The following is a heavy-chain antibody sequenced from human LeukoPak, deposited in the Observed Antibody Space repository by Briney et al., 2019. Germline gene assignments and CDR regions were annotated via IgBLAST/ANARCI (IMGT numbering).Heavy chain of an antibody. D-gene: IGHD5-12*01. CDR1: GGSSSGYY. CDR3: ARGRGSRLILDAFDI. CDR2: INHSGST. V-gene: IGHV4-34*01. Sequence: SETLSLTCAVYGGSSSGYYWSWIRQPPGKGLEWIGEINHSGSTNYNPSLKSRVTISVDTSKNQFSLKLSSVTAADTAVYYCARGRGSRLILDAFDIWGQGTMVTVSS. J-gene: IGHJ3*02.